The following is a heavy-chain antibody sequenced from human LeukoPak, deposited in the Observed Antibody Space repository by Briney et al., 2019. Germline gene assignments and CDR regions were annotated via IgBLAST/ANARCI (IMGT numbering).Heavy chain of an antibody. CDR1: GGTFSSYA. D-gene: IGHD1-26*01. J-gene: IGHJ3*02. CDR3: ARDYLMGGTTGKAFDI. V-gene: IGHV3-30*04. Sequence: SCKASGGTFSSYAMHWVRQAPGKGLEWVAVISYDGNIKYYTDSVKGRFTISRDNSKNTLYLQMNSLGAEDTAVYYCARDYLMGGTTGKAFDIWGQGTMVTISS. CDR2: ISYDGNIK.